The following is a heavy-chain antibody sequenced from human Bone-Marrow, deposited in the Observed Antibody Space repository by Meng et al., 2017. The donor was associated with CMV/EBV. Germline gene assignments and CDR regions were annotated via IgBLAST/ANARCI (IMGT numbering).Heavy chain of an antibody. V-gene: IGHV4-30-4*08. J-gene: IGHJ4*02. CDR1: GGSISSAAYH. CDR3: ARVRDQFRYFDY. CDR2: IYFSGST. Sequence: SETLSLTCSVSGGSISSAAYHWSWIRQPPGKGLEWIGYIYFSGSTYYNPSLKSRVTLSVDTSKNQFSLKLTSVTAADTAVYYCARVRDQFRYFDYWGQGTRVTVSS.